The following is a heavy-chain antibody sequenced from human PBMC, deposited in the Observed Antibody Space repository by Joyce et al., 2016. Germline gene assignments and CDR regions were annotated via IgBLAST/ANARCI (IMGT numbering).Heavy chain of an antibody. D-gene: IGHD3-22*01. Sequence: QVQVVQSGTEVKKPGASVKVSCKASGYTFTSYGISWVQQAPGQGLEWMGWISPDNGKTRYAQKFQDRVTVTTDTSTSTAYMELRGLRSDDTAVYYCARDVSYDTSGNYYPRYFDYWGQGTLVTVSS. CDR3: ARDVSYDTSGNYYPRYFDY. V-gene: IGHV1-18*04. J-gene: IGHJ4*02. CDR2: ISPDNGKT. CDR1: GYTFTSYG.